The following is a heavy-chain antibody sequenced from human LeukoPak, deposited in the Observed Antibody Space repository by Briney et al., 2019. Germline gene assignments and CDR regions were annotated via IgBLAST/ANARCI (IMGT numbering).Heavy chain of an antibody. CDR1: GFTFSGYY. D-gene: IGHD2-15*01. J-gene: IGHJ4*02. CDR2: ISGDGTST. Sequence: GGSLRLSCAASGFTFSGYYMSWIRQAPGKGLVWVSRISGDGTSTRYADSVKGRFTIFRDNAKNTLYLQMNSLRAEDSAVYYCARVDCSGGSCADYWGQGTLVTVSS. V-gene: IGHV3-74*01. CDR3: ARVDCSGGSCADY.